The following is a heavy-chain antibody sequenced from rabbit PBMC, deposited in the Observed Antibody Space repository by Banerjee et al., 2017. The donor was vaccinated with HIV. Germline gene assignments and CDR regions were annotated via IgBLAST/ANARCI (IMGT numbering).Heavy chain of an antibody. CDR3: ARDLAGAIGWNFGL. CDR2: INTSSGNT. Sequence: QSLEESGGDLVKPGASLTLTCTASGFSFSNKYVMCWVRQAPGKGLEWIACINTSSGNTVYASWAKGRFTISRTSSTTVTLQMTSLTAADTATYFCARDLAGAIGWNFGLWGPGTLVTVS. J-gene: IGHJ4*01. V-gene: IGHV1S40*01. D-gene: IGHD4-1*01. CDR1: GFSFSNKYV.